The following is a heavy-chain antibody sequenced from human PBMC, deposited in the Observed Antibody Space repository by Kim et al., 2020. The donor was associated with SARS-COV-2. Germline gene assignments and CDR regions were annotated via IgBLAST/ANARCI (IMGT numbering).Heavy chain of an antibody. CDR1: GFTFSEFY. CDR3: ARGRVAARRFDF. Sequence: GGSLRLSCAASGFTFSEFYMGWIRQPPGKGLEWLSYISNPATTIYYEDSVKGRFTISRDNTKNSLYLEMNGLRVDDTAVYFCARGRVAARRFDFWGQGTLVTVSS. V-gene: IGHV3-11*01. D-gene: IGHD6-6*01. CDR2: ISNPATTI. J-gene: IGHJ4*02.